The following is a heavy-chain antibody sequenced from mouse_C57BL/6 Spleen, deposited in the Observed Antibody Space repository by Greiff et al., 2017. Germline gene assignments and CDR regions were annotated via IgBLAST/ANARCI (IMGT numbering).Heavy chain of an antibody. CDR3: APAREWYFDV. CDR1: GFNIKDYY. J-gene: IGHJ1*03. CDR2: IDPEYGDT. Sequence: VQLQQSGAELVKPGASVKLSCTASGFNIKDYYMHWVKQRTEQGLEWIGRIDPEYGDTKYAPKFQGKATITADTSSNTSYLRLRSLSSEDTAVYYGAPAREWYFDVWGTGTTVTVSS. V-gene: IGHV14-2*01.